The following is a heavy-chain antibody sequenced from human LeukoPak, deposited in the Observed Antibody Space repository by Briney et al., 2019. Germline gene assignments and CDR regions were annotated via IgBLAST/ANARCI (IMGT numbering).Heavy chain of an antibody. Sequence: PGGSLRLSCAASGFTFSDYYMSWIRQAPGKGLEWVSYISSSGSTIYYADSVKGRFTISRDNAKNSLYLQMNSLRAEDTAVYYCARDAQQWPSRYYFDYWGQGTLVTVSS. CDR3: ARDAQQWPSRYYFDY. CDR2: ISSSGSTI. CDR1: GFTFSDYY. J-gene: IGHJ4*02. V-gene: IGHV3-11*04. D-gene: IGHD6-19*01.